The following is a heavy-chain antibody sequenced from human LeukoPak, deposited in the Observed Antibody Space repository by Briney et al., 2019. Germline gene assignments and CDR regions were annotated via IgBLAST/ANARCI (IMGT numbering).Heavy chain of an antibody. Sequence: GRSLRLSCAASGFTVSSSYVGWVRQAPGKGLEWVSVLYSDGSTYYPDSVKGRFTISRDNSQNTLYLQMDSLRAEDTAVYYCARLYDSSGYGAFDIWGQGTMVTVSS. J-gene: IGHJ3*02. D-gene: IGHD3-22*01. CDR3: ARLYDSSGYGAFDI. V-gene: IGHV3-66*02. CDR2: LYSDGST. CDR1: GFTVSSSY.